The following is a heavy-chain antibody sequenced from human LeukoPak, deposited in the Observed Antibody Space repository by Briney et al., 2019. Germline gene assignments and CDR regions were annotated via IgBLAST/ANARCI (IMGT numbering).Heavy chain of an antibody. V-gene: IGHV3-7*01. CDR3: ARDVGGSLDY. J-gene: IGHJ4*02. D-gene: IGHD1-26*01. CDR2: IKEDESAK. CDR1: GFTFSTYW. Sequence: GGSLRLSCAASGFTFSTYWMAWVRQAPGKGLEWVANIKEDESAKHQADSVKGRFTISRDNAQNSVYPQMSSLRGEDTAVYYCARDVGGSLDYWGQGTLVTVSS.